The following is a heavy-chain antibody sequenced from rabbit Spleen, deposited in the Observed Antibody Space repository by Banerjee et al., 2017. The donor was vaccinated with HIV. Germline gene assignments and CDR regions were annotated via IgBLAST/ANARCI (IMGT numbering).Heavy chain of an antibody. CDR2: IYTSSDRT. CDR1: GLDFSSSYY. J-gene: IGHJ4*01. D-gene: IGHD8-1*01. Sequence: QSLEESGGDLVKPGASLTLTCTASGLDFSSSYYMCWVRQAPGKGLEWIACIYTSSDRTWYASWVNGRFTISKTSSTTVTLQMTSLTVADMATYFCARDAGSGPYIDGYFDLWGPGTLVTVS. CDR3: ARDAGSGPYIDGYFDL. V-gene: IGHV1S40*01.